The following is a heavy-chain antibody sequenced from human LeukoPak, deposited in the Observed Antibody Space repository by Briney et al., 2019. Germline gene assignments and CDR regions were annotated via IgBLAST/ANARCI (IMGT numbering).Heavy chain of an antibody. J-gene: IGHJ4*02. V-gene: IGHV4-59*01. CDR1: GGSFSNYY. CDR2: IYYSGST. CDR3: ARAAGYDSSAMDY. D-gene: IGHD3-22*01. Sequence: SETLSLTCSVSGGSFSNYYWSWIRQPPGKGLEWIGYIYYSGSTNYNPSLKSRVTMSVDTSKNQFSLKLSSVTAADTAVYYCARAAGYDSSAMDYWGQGTLVTVSS.